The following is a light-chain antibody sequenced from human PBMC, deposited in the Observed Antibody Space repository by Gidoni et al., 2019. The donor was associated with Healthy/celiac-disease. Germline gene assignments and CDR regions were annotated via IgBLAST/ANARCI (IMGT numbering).Light chain of an antibody. CDR3: QQYNSYSYT. V-gene: IGKV1-5*03. CDR2: KAS. CDR1: QSLSSW. J-gene: IGKJ2*01. Sequence: QTPKSPSTLSASVGDRVTITCRASQSLSSWLAWYQQKPGKAPKLLIYKASSLESGVPSRFSGSGSGTEFTLTISSLQPDDFATYYCQQYNSYSYTFGQGTKLEIK.